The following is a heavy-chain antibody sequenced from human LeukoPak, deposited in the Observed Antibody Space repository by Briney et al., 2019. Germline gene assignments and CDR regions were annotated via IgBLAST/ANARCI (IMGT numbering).Heavy chain of an antibody. Sequence: QPGGSLRLSCAASGFTFSSYAMSWVRQAPGKGLEWVSAISGSGGSTYYADSVKGRFTISRDTSKNTLYLQMNSLRAEDTAVYYCAKVARGILLPNYYFDYWGQGTLVTVSS. CDR3: AKVARGILLPNYYFDY. V-gene: IGHV3-23*01. CDR2: ISGSGGST. J-gene: IGHJ4*02. CDR1: GFTFSSYA. D-gene: IGHD6-6*01.